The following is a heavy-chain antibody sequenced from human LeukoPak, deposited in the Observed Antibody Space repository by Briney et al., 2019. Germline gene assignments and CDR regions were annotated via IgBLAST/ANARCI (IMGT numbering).Heavy chain of an antibody. V-gene: IGHV1-69*13. D-gene: IGHD3-16*02. CDR3: ASGPSPYYDYVWGSYRYAYFDY. CDR2: IIPTFGAA. Sequence: SVKVSCKASGGTFSSYAISWVRQAPGQGLEWMGGIIPTFGAANYAQKFQGRVTITADESTSTAYMELSSLRSEDTAVYYCASGPSPYYDYVWGSYRYAYFDYWGQGTLVTVSS. J-gene: IGHJ4*02. CDR1: GGTFSSYA.